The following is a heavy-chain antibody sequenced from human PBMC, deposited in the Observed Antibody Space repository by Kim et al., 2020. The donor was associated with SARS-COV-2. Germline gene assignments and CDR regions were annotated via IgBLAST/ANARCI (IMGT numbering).Heavy chain of an antibody. J-gene: IGHJ5*02. CDR3: ARDYYGSGSYGWFDP. V-gene: IGHV3-11*05. Sequence: YGDSVKGRFTISRDNAKNSLYLQMNSLRAEDTAVYYCARDYYGSGSYGWFDPWGQGTLVTVSS. D-gene: IGHD3-10*01.